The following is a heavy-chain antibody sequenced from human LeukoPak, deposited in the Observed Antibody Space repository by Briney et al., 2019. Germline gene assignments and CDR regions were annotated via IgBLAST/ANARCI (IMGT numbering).Heavy chain of an antibody. Sequence: SGGSLRLSCAASGFTFSSYSMNWVRQAPGKGLEWVSSISSSSSYIYYADSVKGRFTISRDNAKNSLYLQMNSLRAEDTAVYYCARVYTVFGVVSPKIPFDYWGQGTLVTVSS. V-gene: IGHV3-21*01. D-gene: IGHD3-3*01. CDR2: ISSSSSYI. J-gene: IGHJ4*02. CDR3: ARVYTVFGVVSPKIPFDY. CDR1: GFTFSSYS.